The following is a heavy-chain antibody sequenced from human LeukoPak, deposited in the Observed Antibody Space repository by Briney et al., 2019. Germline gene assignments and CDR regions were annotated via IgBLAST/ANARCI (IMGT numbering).Heavy chain of an antibody. J-gene: IGHJ6*03. V-gene: IGHV3-74*01. CDR1: GFTFSTYW. Sequence: GGSLRLSCEASGFTFSTYWMHWVRQAPGKGLIWVSRIHVAGSSTSYADSVKGRFTISRDNAKNTLYLQMNSLRVEDTAVYYCVGDSEYYSYLDVWGRGTTVTVSS. CDR2: IHVAGSST. CDR3: VGDSEYYSYLDV. D-gene: IGHD3-10*01.